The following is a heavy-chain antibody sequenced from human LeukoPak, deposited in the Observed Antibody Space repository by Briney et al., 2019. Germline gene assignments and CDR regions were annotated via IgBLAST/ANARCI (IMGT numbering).Heavy chain of an antibody. J-gene: IGHJ4*02. Sequence: GGSLRLSCAASGFTFSSYWMHWVRQAPGKGLVWVSRINSDGSSTNYADSVKGRFTISRDNAKNTLHLQMNSLRAEDTAVYYCARGTRGSGTASDYWGQGTLVTVSS. CDR2: INSDGSST. V-gene: IGHV3-74*01. D-gene: IGHD3-10*01. CDR3: ARGTRGSGTASDY. CDR1: GFTFSSYW.